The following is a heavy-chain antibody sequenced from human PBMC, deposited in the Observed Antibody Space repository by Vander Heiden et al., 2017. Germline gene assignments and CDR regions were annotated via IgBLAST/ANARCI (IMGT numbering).Heavy chain of an antibody. CDR2: INHSGST. D-gene: IGHD2-2*01. CDR3: ARPRYCSSTSCYGGLFDY. Sequence: LTCAVYGGSFSGYYWSWIRQPPGKGLEWIGEINHSGSTNYNPSLKSRVTISVDTSKNQFSLKLSSVTAADTAVYYGARPRYCSSTSCYGGLFDYWGQGTLGTVAS. CDR1: GGSFSGYY. J-gene: IGHJ4*02. V-gene: IGHV4-34*01.